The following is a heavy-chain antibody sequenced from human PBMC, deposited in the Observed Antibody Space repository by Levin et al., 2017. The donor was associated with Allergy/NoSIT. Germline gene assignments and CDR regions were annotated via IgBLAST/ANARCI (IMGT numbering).Heavy chain of an antibody. V-gene: IGHV3-30*18. D-gene: IGHD6-6*01. CDR2: ISYDGSNK. CDR1: GFTFSSYG. J-gene: IGHJ4*02. Sequence: LSLTCAASGFTFSSYGMHWVRQAPGKGLEWVAVISYDGSNKYYADPVKGRFTISRDNSKNTLYLQMNSLRAEDTAVYYCAKREYSSSSVDYWGQGTLVTVSA. CDR3: AKREYSSSSVDY.